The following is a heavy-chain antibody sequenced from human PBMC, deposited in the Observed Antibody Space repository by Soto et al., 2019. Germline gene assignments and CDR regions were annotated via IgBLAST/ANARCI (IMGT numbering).Heavy chain of an antibody. J-gene: IGHJ5*02. D-gene: IGHD2-15*01. Sequence: SETLSLTCTVSGGSISSYYWSWIRQPPGKGLEWIGYIYYSGSTKYNPSLKSRVTISMDTSKNQFSLKLRSVTTADTAVYYCARQDRVVVEGRWFDPWGQGTLVTVSS. CDR1: GGSISSYY. V-gene: IGHV4-59*08. CDR2: IYYSGST. CDR3: ARQDRVVVEGRWFDP.